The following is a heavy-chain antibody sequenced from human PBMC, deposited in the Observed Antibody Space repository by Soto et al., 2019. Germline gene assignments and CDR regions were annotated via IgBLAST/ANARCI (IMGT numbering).Heavy chain of an antibody. J-gene: IGHJ4*02. V-gene: IGHV4-59*01. D-gene: IGHD3-10*01. Sequence: SETLSLTCTVSGGSIISYYWSWIRQPPGKGLEWIGYIYYSGSTNYNPSLKSRVTISVDTSKNQFSLKLSSVTAADTAVYYCAMSNFGYYFDYWGQGTLVTVSS. CDR2: IYYSGST. CDR1: GGSIISYY. CDR3: AMSNFGYYFDY.